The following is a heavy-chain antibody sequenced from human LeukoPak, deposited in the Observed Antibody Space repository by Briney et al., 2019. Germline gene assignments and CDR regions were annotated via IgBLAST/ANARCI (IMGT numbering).Heavy chain of an antibody. CDR3: ARVSWFPGTSYYYMDV. CDR2: VYDSGTT. D-gene: IGHD1-1*01. J-gene: IGHJ6*03. V-gene: IGHV4-59*01. CDR1: GGSISSYY. Sequence: SETLSLTCTVSGGSISSYYWSWIRQPPGKGLEWFGYVYDSGTTNYNPSLKSRVTISVDTSKNQFSLKLSSVTAADTAVYYCARVSWFPGTSYYYMDVWDKGTTVTVSS.